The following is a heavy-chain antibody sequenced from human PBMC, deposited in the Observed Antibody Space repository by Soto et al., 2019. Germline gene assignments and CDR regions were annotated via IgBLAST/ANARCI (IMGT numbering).Heavy chain of an antibody. Sequence: EVQLVESGGGLVKPGGSLRLSCAASGFTFSNAWMNWVRQAPGKGLEWVGRIKSKTDGGTTDYAAPVKGRFTISRDDSKNTLYMPMNSMKTEDTAVYYCTTASGYSSRWYDVAADIWGQGKMVTVSS. V-gene: IGHV3-15*07. D-gene: IGHD6-13*01. CDR2: IKSKTDGGTT. CDR1: GFTFSNAW. CDR3: TTASGYSSRWYDVAADI. J-gene: IGHJ3*02.